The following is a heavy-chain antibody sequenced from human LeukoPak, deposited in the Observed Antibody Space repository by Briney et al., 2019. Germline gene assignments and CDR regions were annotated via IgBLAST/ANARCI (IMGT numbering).Heavy chain of an antibody. CDR3: ARGFYSPHY. J-gene: IGHJ4*02. Sequence: KPSETLSLTCTVSGGSISSDYWSWTRQPPGKGLEWIGYIYYSGRTYYNPSLKSRITISVDTSKNQFSLKLSSVTAADTAVYYCARGFYSPHYWGQGTLVSVSS. CDR2: IYYSGRT. CDR1: GGSISSDY. V-gene: IGHV4-59*01. D-gene: IGHD4-11*01.